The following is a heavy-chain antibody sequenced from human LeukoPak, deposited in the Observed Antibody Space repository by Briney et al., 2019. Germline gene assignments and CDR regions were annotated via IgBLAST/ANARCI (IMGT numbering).Heavy chain of an antibody. D-gene: IGHD6-19*01. CDR1: GGSISSYY. CDR3: ARGLAVAGTFDY. J-gene: IGHJ4*02. V-gene: IGHV4-59*12. Sequence: SETLSLTCTVSGGSISSYYWSWIPQPPGKGLEWIGYIYHRGSANYNPSLKSRVAISLDTSKNQFSLKLSSVTAADTAVYYCARGLAVAGTFDYWGQGTLVTVSS. CDR2: IYHRGSA.